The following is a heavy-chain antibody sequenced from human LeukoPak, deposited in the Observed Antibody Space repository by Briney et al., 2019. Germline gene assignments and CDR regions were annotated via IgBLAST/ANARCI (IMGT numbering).Heavy chain of an antibody. CDR1: GYTFTSYY. D-gene: IGHD3-10*01. CDR2: INPSGGST. V-gene: IGHV1-46*03. Sequence: ASVKVSCKASGYTFTSYYMHWVRQAPGQGLEWMGIINPSGGSTSYAQKFQGRVTMTRDTSTSTVYMELSSLRSEDTAAYYCARDAHMVRDRRAFDIWGQGTMVTVSS. CDR3: ARDAHMVRDRRAFDI. J-gene: IGHJ3*02.